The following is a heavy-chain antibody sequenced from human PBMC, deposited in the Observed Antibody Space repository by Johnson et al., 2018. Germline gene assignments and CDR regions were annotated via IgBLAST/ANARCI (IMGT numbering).Heavy chain of an antibody. D-gene: IGHD1-26*01. Sequence: VQLQESGGGLVQPGGSLRLSCEASGITFSNFWMHWVRQAPGKGLVWVSRIYSDVSSTNYADSVKGRFTISRDSAKNTLYLQMNSLRAEDTAVYYCARAVEATRNAFHIWGQGTMVTVSS. J-gene: IGHJ3*02. V-gene: IGHV3-74*01. CDR2: IYSDVSST. CDR3: ARAVEATRNAFHI. CDR1: GITFSNFW.